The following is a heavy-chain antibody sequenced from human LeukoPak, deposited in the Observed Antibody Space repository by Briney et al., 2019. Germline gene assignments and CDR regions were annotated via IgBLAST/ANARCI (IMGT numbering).Heavy chain of an antibody. CDR2: VCYTRYS. V-gene: IGHV4-39*01. CDR3: ARQGAITARRPHYYAMDV. Sequence: PSETLSRTCSGPGDLISSRGNVYWGWIRQFPEKGLEWNGSVCYTRYSYDNPTLKSRVAVSVDTYKIQFSLKLKSVTAADTAIYYCARQGAITARRPHYYAMDVWGAGTTVTVSS. J-gene: IGHJ6*04. D-gene: IGHD1-20*01. CDR1: GDLISSRGNVY.